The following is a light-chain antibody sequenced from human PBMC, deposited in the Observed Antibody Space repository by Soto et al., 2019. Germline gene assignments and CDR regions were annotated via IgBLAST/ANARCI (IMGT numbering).Light chain of an antibody. J-gene: IGLJ1*01. V-gene: IGLV2-23*02. CDR3: CSNAGSSTYV. Sequence: QSALTQPASVSGSPGQSITISCSGAYNLVSWYQQHPGKAPKLMIFEVNKRPSGVSNRFSGSKSGNTASLTISGLQAEDEADYYCCSNAGSSTYVFGTGTTVTVL. CDR2: EVN. CDR1: YNL.